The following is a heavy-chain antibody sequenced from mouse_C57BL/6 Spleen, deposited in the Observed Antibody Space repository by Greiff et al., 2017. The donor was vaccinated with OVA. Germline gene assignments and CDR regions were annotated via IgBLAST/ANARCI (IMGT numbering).Heavy chain of an antibody. CDR2: ISSGGSYT. Sequence: DVQLVESGGDLVKPGGSLKLSCAASGFTFSSYGMSWVRQTPDKRLEWVATISSGGSYTYYPDSVKGRFTITRDNANNTLYLQMSSLKSEDTAMYYGARGIMITTGQTAFAYWGQGTLVTVSA. D-gene: IGHD2-4*01. J-gene: IGHJ3*01. CDR3: ARGIMITTGQTAFAY. V-gene: IGHV5-6*01. CDR1: GFTFSSYG.